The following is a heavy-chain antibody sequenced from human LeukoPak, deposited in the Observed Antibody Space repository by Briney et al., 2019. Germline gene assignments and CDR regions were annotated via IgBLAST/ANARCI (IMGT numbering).Heavy chain of an antibody. D-gene: IGHD3-3*01. V-gene: IGHV4-39*01. CDR2: IYYSGST. CDR1: GGSISSSSYY. CDR3: ARIPITIFGVVSYRNWFDP. J-gene: IGHJ5*02. Sequence: SETLSLTCTVSGGSISSSSYYWGWIRQPPGKGLEWIGSIYYSGSTYYNPSLKRRVTISVDTSKNQFSLKLSSVTAADTAVYYCARIPITIFGVVSYRNWFDPWGQGTLVTVSS.